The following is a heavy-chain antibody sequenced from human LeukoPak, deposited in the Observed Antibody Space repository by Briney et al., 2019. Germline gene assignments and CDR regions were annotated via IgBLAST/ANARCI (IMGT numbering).Heavy chain of an antibody. J-gene: IGHJ4*02. CDR3: ARHGLGPAPIGYYFDY. D-gene: IGHD2-2*02. V-gene: IGHV4-34*01. Sequence: SETLSLTCAVYGGSFNGYYWSWIRQPPGKGLEWIGEIDHSGSTNYNPSLKNRVTISVDTSKNQFSLKLSSVTAADTAVYYCARHGLGPAPIGYYFDYWGQGTLVTVSS. CDR1: GGSFNGYY. CDR2: IDHSGST.